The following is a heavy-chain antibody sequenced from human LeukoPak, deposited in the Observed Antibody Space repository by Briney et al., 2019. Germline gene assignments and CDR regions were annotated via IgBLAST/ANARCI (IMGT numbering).Heavy chain of an antibody. D-gene: IGHD4/OR15-4a*01. CDR2: ISSSSYI. J-gene: IGHJ4*02. V-gene: IGHV3-21*06. CDR3: AREKAPDYYFYY. CDR1: GFTFSDYT. Sequence: GGSLRLSCVASGFTFSDYTMNWVRQAPGKGLEWVASISSSSYIDYADSLTGRFTISRDNAKNSLYLQMNSLRGEDTAVYYCAREKAPDYYFYYWGQGTLVTVSS.